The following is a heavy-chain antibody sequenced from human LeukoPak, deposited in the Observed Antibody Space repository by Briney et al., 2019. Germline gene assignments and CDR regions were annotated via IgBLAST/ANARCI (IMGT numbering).Heavy chain of an antibody. J-gene: IGHJ4*02. CDR1: GFTFSSYS. D-gene: IGHD3-10*01. CDR2: ISSSSSYM. CDR3: ARGEGSGSSDY. Sequence: PGGSLRLSCAASGFTFSSYSMNWVRQAPGKGLEWVSSISSSSSYMYYADSVKGRFTISRDNAKNSLYLQMNSLRAEDTAVYYCARGEGSGSSDYWGQGTLVTVSS. V-gene: IGHV3-21*01.